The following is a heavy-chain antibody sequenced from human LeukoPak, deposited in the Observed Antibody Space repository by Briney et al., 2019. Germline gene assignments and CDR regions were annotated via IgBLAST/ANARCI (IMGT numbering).Heavy chain of an antibody. CDR2: IYHSGST. CDR1: GYSISSGHY. CDR3: ARVLDSNTSFDY. J-gene: IGHJ4*02. V-gene: IGHV4-38-2*01. D-gene: IGHD3-9*01. Sequence: SETLSLTCAVSGYSISSGHYWGWIQQPPGKGLEWIGSIYHSGSTYYNPSLKSRVTISVDTSENQFSLKLSSVTAADTALYYSARVLDSNTSFDYWGQGTLVSVSS.